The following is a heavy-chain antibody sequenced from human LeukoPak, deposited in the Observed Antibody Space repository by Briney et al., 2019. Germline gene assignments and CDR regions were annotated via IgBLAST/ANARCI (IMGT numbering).Heavy chain of an antibody. CDR1: SGSLSGYY. CDR2: INHSGST. J-gene: IGHJ1*01. CDR3: ARGRYYGSSYFQH. D-gene: IGHD3-10*01. Sequence: SETLSLTCAVYSGSLSGYYWSWIRQPPGKGLEWIGEINHSGSTNYNPSLKSRVTISVDTSKNQFSLKLSSVTAADTAVYYCARGRYYGSSYFQHWGQGTLVTVSS. V-gene: IGHV4-34*01.